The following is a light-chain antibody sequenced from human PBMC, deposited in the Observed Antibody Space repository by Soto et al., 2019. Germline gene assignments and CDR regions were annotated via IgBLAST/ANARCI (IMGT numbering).Light chain of an antibody. CDR1: QSVSSSY. CDR3: QQYGSSYT. Sequence: EIVLTQSPGTLSLSPGERATLSCRASQSVSSSYLAWYQQKPGQAPRLLIYVASSRATGIPDWFSGSGSGTNFTLTFSRLWFEDFAVYYCQQYGSSYTFGQGTVLEIK. J-gene: IGKJ2*01. CDR2: VAS. V-gene: IGKV3-20*01.